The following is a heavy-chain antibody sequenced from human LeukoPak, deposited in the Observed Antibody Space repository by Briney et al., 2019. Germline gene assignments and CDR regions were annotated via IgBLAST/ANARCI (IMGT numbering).Heavy chain of an antibody. CDR2: ISGSGGST. CDR3: AKEAYDILTGYYPFVY. CDR1: GFTFSSYA. J-gene: IGHJ4*02. V-gene: IGHV3-23*01. Sequence: GGSLRLSCAASGFTFSSYAMSWVRQAPGKGLEWVSAISGSGGSTYYADSVKGRFTISRDNSKNTLYLQMNSLRAEDTAVYYCAKEAYDILTGYYPFVYWGQGTLVPVSS. D-gene: IGHD3-9*01.